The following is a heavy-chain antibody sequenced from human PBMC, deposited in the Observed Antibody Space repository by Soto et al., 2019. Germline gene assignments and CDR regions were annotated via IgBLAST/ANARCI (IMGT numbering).Heavy chain of an antibody. J-gene: IGHJ4*02. CDR2: VSGSGGTT. CDR3: AKNSDRPHPKTHFPH. CDR1: GFPFSTYA. V-gene: IGHV3-23*01. Sequence: GGSLRLSCVWSGFPFSTYAMNWVRQAPGKGLEWISSVSGSGGTTYYSDSVKGRFTISRDNSKSTLYLQMTSLTVEDTAIYFCAKNSDRPHPKTHFPHWGQGALVTVSS. D-gene: IGHD3-3*02.